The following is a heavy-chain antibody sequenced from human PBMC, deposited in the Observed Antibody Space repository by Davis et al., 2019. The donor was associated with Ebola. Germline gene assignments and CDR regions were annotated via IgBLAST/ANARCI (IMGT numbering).Heavy chain of an antibody. CDR2: ISSSGDYT. CDR3: ARGDDSSGYTV. Sequence: GESLKTSCAVPGFTFRDYYIIWSRQAPGQGLEWVAHISSSGDYTNYSDSVRGRFTISRDNANNSLFLQMSSLRAEDTAVYYCARGDDSSGYTVWGKGTLVTVSS. D-gene: IGHD3-22*01. J-gene: IGHJ4*02. V-gene: IGHV3-11*06. CDR1: GFTFRDYY.